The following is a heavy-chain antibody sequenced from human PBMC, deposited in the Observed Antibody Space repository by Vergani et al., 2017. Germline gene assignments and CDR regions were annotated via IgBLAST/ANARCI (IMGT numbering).Heavy chain of an antibody. CDR1: GGTFSSYA. D-gene: IGHD2-15*01. J-gene: IGHJ3*02. Sequence: QVQLVQSGAEVKKPGSSVKVSCKASGGTFSSYAISWVRQAPGQGLEWMGGIILSFGTANYAQKFQGRVTIPADESTSTAYMELSSLRSEDTAVYYGARDRPASIVVGGHSPDAFDIWGQGTMVTVSS. V-gene: IGHV1-69*01. CDR2: IILSFGTA. CDR3: ARDRPASIVVGGHSPDAFDI.